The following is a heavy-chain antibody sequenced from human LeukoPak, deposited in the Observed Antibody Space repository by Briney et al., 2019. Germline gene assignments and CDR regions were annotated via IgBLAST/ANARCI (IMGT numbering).Heavy chain of an antibody. CDR1: GGSISSYY. Sequence: PSETLSLTCTVSGGSISSYYWSWIRQPPGKGLEWIGYIYYSGSTNYNPSLKSRVTISVDTSKNQFSLKLSSVTAADTAVYYCASLMWWDSRRYYGMDVWGQGTTVTVSS. V-gene: IGHV4-59*08. D-gene: IGHD2-21*01. CDR3: ASLMWWDSRRYYGMDV. CDR2: IYYSGST. J-gene: IGHJ6*02.